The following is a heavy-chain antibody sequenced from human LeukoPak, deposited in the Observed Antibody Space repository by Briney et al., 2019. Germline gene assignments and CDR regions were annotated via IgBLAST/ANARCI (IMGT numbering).Heavy chain of an antibody. D-gene: IGHD3-16*01. CDR1: GGTFSSYA. J-gene: IGHJ4*02. CDR2: IIPTLGRA. Sequence: SVKVSCKASGGTFSSYAMSWVRQAPGQGLEWMGRIIPTLGRANYAQKFQGRVTITADKSTSTAYLELSSLRAEDTAVYYCARDRANHGGSYIDYWGQGTLVTVSS. V-gene: IGHV1-69*04. CDR3: ARDRANHGGSYIDY.